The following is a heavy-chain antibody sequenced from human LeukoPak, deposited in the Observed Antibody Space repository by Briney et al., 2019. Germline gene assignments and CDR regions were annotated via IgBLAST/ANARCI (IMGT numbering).Heavy chain of an antibody. J-gene: IGHJ2*01. CDR2: IYYSGST. CDR1: GGSISSSSYY. V-gene: IGHV4-39*07. Sequence: SETLSLTCTVSGGSISSSSYYWGWIRQPPGKGLEWIGSIYYSGSTYYNPSLKSRVTISVATSKNQFSLKLSSVTAADTAVYYCARVKISGYCSSTSCNSYWYFDLWGRGTLVTVSS. D-gene: IGHD2-2*01. CDR3: ARVKISGYCSSTSCNSYWYFDL.